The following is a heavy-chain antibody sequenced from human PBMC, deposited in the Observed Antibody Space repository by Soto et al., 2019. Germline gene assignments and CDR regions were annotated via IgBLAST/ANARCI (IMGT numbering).Heavy chain of an antibody. Sequence: ASVKVACKASGYTFTSHAMHWVRQAPGQRTEWLGWINAGTGNTRYSQKFEVRVTISMDTSANTSYMEMNSLTSEDTAVYYCARRCAHRSDSSCAIHVWGQGTTVTVSS. J-gene: IGHJ6*02. V-gene: IGHV1-3*01. CDR3: ARRCAHRSDSSCAIHV. CDR1: GYTFTSHA. CDR2: INAGTGNT. D-gene: IGHD2-21*01.